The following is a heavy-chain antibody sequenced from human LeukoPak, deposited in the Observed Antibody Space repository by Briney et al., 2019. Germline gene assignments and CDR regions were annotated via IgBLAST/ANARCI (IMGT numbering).Heavy chain of an antibody. Sequence: SETLSLTCAVYGGSFCGYYWSWIRQPPGKGLEWIGEINHSGSTNYTPSLKSRVTISVDTSKNQFSLKLSSVTAADTAVYYCARGDLGYCSGGSCYGDWFDPWGQGTLVTVSS. CDR2: INHSGST. CDR3: ARGDLGYCSGGSCYGDWFDP. D-gene: IGHD2-15*01. J-gene: IGHJ5*02. V-gene: IGHV4-34*01. CDR1: GGSFCGYY.